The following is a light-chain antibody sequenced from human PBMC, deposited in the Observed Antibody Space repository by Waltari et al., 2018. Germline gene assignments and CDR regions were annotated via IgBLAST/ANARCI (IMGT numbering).Light chain of an antibody. Sequence: EIVLTQSPATLSLSPGEVATLSCGASQRVSSSYLAWYQQKPGLAPRLLIYDASSRATGIPDRFSGSGSGTDFTLTISRLEPEDFAVYYCQQYGSSPTWTFGQGTKVEIK. CDR1: QRVSSSY. J-gene: IGKJ1*01. CDR2: DAS. CDR3: QQYGSSPTWT. V-gene: IGKV3D-20*01.